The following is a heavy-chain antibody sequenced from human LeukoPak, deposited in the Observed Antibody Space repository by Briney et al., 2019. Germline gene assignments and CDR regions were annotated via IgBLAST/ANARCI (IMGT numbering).Heavy chain of an antibody. CDR2: IYYSGST. D-gene: IGHD5-18*01. CDR1: GGSISSYY. J-gene: IGHJ4*02. V-gene: IGHV4-59*01. CDR3: ARGLSGYSYGYYFDY. Sequence: SETLSLTCTVSGGSISSYYWNWIRQPPGKGLEWIGYIYYSGSTYYNPSLKSRVTISVDTSKNQFSLRLSSVTAADTAVYYCARGLSGYSYGYYFDYWGQGTLFTVCS.